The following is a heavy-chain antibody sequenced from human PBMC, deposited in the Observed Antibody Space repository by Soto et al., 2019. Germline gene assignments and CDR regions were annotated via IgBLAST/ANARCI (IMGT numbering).Heavy chain of an antibody. V-gene: IGHV3-23*01. CDR3: ARGPRYCSGYSCDYYMDV. J-gene: IGHJ6*03. Sequence: EVQLLESGGDLVQPGGSLRLSCAASGFTFSSYAMSWVRQAPGKGLEWVSAISGSAATTFYADSVKGRFTVSRDNSKNTLYLQMNSLRAEDTAVYYCARGPRYCSGYSCDYYMDVWGKGTTVTVSS. CDR2: ISGSAATT. CDR1: GFTFSSYA. D-gene: IGHD2-15*01.